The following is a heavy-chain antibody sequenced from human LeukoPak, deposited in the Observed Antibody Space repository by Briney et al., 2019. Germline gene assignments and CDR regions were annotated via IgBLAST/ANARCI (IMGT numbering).Heavy chain of an antibody. D-gene: IGHD5-24*01. CDR1: GFNINSYW. CDR2: IKQDGSER. J-gene: IGHJ4*02. Sequence: GGSLRLSCAASGFNINSYWMNWVRQAPGKGLEWVASIKQDGSERHYVGSVRGRFTISRDNAKSSLYLQMNSMRAEDTAVYYCARSMATINSYWGQGTLVTVSS. CDR3: ARSMATINSY. V-gene: IGHV3-7*01.